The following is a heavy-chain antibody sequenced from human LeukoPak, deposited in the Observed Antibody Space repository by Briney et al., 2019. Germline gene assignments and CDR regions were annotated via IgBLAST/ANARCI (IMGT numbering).Heavy chain of an antibody. CDR1: GYTFTDYH. J-gene: IGHJ4*02. CDR3: ARDIRPRVESFDY. CDR2: INPNSGGT. D-gene: IGHD3-3*01. V-gene: IGHV1-2*02. Sequence: ASVKVSCKASGYTFTDYHLHWVRQAPGQGLEWMGWINPNSGGTNYAQKFQGRVTMTRDTSINKAYMELSRVRSDDTAVYYCARDIRPRVESFDYWGQGTLVTVSS.